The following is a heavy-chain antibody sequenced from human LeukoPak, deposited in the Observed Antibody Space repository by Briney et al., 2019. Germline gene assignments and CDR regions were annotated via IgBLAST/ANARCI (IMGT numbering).Heavy chain of an antibody. CDR2: INPANGNA. CDR3: ARDLEAGWERNGYYFDY. V-gene: IGHV1-3*01. Sequence: ASVKVSCKASGYPFRSYVIHWLRQAPGQSLEWIGWINPANGNAKYSQNFQGRVTITRDTSASVVYMELSSLRYEDTAVYYCARDLEAGWERNGYYFDYWGQGTLVTVSS. CDR1: GYPFRSYV. J-gene: IGHJ4*02. D-gene: IGHD1-26*01.